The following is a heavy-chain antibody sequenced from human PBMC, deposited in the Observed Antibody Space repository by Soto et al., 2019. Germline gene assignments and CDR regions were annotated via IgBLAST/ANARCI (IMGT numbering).Heavy chain of an antibody. D-gene: IGHD3-10*01. J-gene: IGHJ4*02. V-gene: IGHV3-53*01. CDR1: GFTVSNNY. CDR2: IYSGGYT. Sequence: EVQLVESGGGLIQPGGSLRLSCAVSGFTVSNNYMSWVRQAPGKGLEGVSVIYSGGYTAYGDSVKGRFTISRDNSKNTLILKIKSLGPDARDVYYGATHPGGGGYWGQGTLVTVSS. CDR3: ATHPGGGGY.